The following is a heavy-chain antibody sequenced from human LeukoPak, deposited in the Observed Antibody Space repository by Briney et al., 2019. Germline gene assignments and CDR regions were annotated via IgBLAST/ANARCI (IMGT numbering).Heavy chain of an antibody. CDR1: GFTFSSYE. V-gene: IGHV3-48*03. J-gene: IGHJ3*02. CDR2: ISSSGSTI. D-gene: IGHD3-16*01. Sequence: GGSLRLSCAASGFTFSSYEMNWVRRAPGKGLEWVSYISSSGSTIYYADSVKGRFTNSRDNAKKSLYLQMNSLRAEDTAVYYCARARLTDYVWGRRTFDIWGQGTMVTISS. CDR3: ARARLTDYVWGRRTFDI.